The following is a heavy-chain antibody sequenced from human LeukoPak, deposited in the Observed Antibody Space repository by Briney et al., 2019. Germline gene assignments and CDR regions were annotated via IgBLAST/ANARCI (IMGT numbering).Heavy chain of an antibody. D-gene: IGHD1-14*01. Sequence: SETLSLTCAVYGGSFSGYYWTWIRQTPEKGLEWIGEMNPSGSTSYNPSLKSRVTISVDTSKNQFSLKLSSVTAADTAVYYCARNRWLDPWGQGTLVTVSS. CDR1: GGSFSGYY. J-gene: IGHJ5*02. CDR2: MNPSGST. V-gene: IGHV4-34*01. CDR3: ARNRWLDP.